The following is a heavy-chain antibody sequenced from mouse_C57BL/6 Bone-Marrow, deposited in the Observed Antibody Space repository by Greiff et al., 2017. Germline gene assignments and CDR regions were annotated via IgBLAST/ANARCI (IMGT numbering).Heavy chain of an antibody. Sequence: VQLQQSGAELARPGASVKLSCKASGYTFTSYGISWVKQRTGQGLEWIGEIYPRSGNTYYNEKFKGKATLTADKSSSTAYMELRSLTSEDSAVFFCARGGYGSILAWFAYWGQGTLVTVSA. CDR3: ARGGYGSILAWFAY. J-gene: IGHJ3*01. CDR2: IYPRSGNT. CDR1: GYTFTSYG. V-gene: IGHV1-81*01. D-gene: IGHD1-1*01.